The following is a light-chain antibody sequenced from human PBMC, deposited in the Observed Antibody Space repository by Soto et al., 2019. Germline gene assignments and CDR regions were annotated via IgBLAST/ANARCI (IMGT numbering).Light chain of an antibody. J-gene: IGLJ2*01. CDR3: QSYDSSLSGYVL. Sequence: QSVLTQPPSVSGAPGQRVTISCTGSSSNIGAGYDVHWYQQLPGTAPKLLIYANTNRPSGVPDRFSASRSGTSASLAITGLQAEDEADYYCQSYDSSLSGYVLFGGGTKLTVL. CDR1: SSNIGAGYD. V-gene: IGLV1-40*01. CDR2: ANT.